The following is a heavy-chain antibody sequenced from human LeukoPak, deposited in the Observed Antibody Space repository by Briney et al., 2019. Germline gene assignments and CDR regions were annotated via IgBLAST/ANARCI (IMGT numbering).Heavy chain of an antibody. Sequence: PSETLSLTCTVSGGXISSTTYYWGWIRQPPGKGLEWLGNIYYSGSTDYNPSLKSRVTISVDTSQNQSSLKLSSVTAADTAVYYCARHEGTSGWPFDYWGQGTLVTVSS. CDR1: GGXISSTTYY. V-gene: IGHV4-39*01. CDR2: IYYSGST. J-gene: IGHJ4*02. D-gene: IGHD6-19*01. CDR3: ARHEGTSGWPFDY.